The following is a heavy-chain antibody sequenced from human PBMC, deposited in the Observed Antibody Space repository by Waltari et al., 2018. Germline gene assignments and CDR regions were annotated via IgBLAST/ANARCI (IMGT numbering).Heavy chain of an antibody. CDR1: GGSISSHY. D-gene: IGHD3-3*01. V-gene: IGHV4-59*11. CDR2: IYYSGST. CDR3: ARGADL. J-gene: IGHJ4*02. Sequence: QVQLQESGPGLVKPSETLSLTCTVSGGSISSHYWSWIRQPPGKGLEWIGYIYYSGSTNYNPSLKSRVTISVDTSKNQFSLKLSSVTAADTAVYYCARGADLRGQGILVTVSS.